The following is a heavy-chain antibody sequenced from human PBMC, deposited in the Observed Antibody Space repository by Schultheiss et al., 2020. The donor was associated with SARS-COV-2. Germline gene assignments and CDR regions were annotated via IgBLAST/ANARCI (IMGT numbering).Heavy chain of an antibody. D-gene: IGHD5-24*01. CDR1: GGSISSGGYY. CDR2: ISSSGSTI. CDR3: ARREQRWLQFGGIDY. J-gene: IGHJ4*02. V-gene: IGHV3-11*01. Sequence: LSLTCTVSGGSISSGGYYWSWIRQHPGKGLEWVSYISSSGSTIYYADSVKGRFTISRDNAKNSLYLQMNSLRAEDTAVYYCARREQRWLQFGGIDYWGQGTLVTVSS.